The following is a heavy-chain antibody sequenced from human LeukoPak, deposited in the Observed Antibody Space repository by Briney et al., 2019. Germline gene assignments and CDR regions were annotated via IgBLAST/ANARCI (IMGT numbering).Heavy chain of an antibody. CDR1: GGSISSYY. Sequence: SETLSLTCTVSGGSISSYYWSWIRQPPGKGLEWIGYIYYSGSTNYNPSLKSRVTISVDTSKNQFSLKLSSVTAADTAVYYCARDQADFWSGYSYYGMDVWGQGPRSPSP. D-gene: IGHD3-3*01. V-gene: IGHV4-59*01. CDR2: IYYSGST. J-gene: IGHJ6*02. CDR3: ARDQADFWSGYSYYGMDV.